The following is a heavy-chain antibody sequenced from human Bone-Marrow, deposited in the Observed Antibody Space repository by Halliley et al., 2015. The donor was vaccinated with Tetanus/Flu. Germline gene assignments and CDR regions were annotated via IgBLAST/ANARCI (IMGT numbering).Heavy chain of an antibody. CDR2: INWNGGSK. J-gene: IGHJ5*02. V-gene: IGHV3-20*03. CDR3: ARSAGQNALVDVTDR. Sequence: VSGINWNGGSKSYGDSVKGRFTISRDNGNNALFLQMNSLRVEDTAFYYCARSAGQNALVDVTDRWGQGTLVTVSS. D-gene: IGHD2-2*01.